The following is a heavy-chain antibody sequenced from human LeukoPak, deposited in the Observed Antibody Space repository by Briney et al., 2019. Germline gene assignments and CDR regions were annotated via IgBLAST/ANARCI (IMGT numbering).Heavy chain of an antibody. J-gene: IGHJ4*02. CDR1: GFTFSSYA. V-gene: IGHV3-23*01. D-gene: IGHD2-15*01. Sequence: PGGSLRLSCAASGFTFSSYAMNWVRQAPGKGLEWVSAISGSGDSTYYADSVKGRFTISRDNSKNTLHLQMNSLRADDTAVYYCATQNCGGGSCSYYFDYWGQGTLATVSS. CDR3: ATQNCGGGSCSYYFDY. CDR2: ISGSGDST.